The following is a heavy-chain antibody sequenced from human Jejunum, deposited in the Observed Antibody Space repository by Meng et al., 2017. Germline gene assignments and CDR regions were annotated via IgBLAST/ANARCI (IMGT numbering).Heavy chain of an antibody. Sequence: ELGPGLVRPPTQLLLICVDSGAPSTHHAYTASWIRQPPGQGLHSIAYIDNSGSTNSIPSLKSRVIKSVATSKTQFDLQMRSLTAADTAVYYCARAAAGTGFGYFDLWGRGTLVTVSS. CDR3: ARAAAGTGFGYFDL. V-gene: IGHV4-61*08. D-gene: IGHD6-19*01. CDR1: GAPSTHHAYT. CDR2: IDNSGST. J-gene: IGHJ2*01.